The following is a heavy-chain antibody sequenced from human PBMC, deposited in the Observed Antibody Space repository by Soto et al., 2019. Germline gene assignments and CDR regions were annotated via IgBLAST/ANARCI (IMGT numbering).Heavy chain of an antibody. CDR1: GYSFTTCW. CDR2: IYPADSDT. V-gene: IGHV5-51*01. D-gene: IGHD6-6*01. CDR3: ARHTSISFVAGRPFNDYYMDV. J-gene: IGHJ6*03. Sequence: PGESLKISCKGSGYSFTTCWIGWVRQMPGKGLEWMGIIYPADSDTRYSPSFEGQVTISADKSISTAYLQWSSLKASDTAMYYCARHTSISFVAGRPFNDYYMDVCGKGTTVTVSS.